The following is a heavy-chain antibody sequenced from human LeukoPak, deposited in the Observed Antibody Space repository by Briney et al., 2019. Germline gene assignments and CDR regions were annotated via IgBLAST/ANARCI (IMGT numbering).Heavy chain of an antibody. D-gene: IGHD3-10*01. CDR1: GYTFSDYY. J-gene: IGHJ5*02. CDR3: ARYETVGELGWFDP. Sequence: ASVKVSCKASGYTFSDYYVHWVRQAPGQGLEWMGWINPNSGGTHYAQKFQGRVTMTRDTSISTAYMELSRLRSDDTAVYYCARYETVGELGWFDPWGQRTLVTVSS. V-gene: IGHV1-2*02. CDR2: INPNSGGT.